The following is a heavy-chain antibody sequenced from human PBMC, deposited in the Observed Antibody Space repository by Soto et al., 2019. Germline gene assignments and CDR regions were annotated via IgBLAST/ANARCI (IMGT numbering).Heavy chain of an antibody. D-gene: IGHD3-10*01. J-gene: IGHJ6*03. CDR3: ARDNYYGSGRRDYYYYMDV. Sequence: GGSLRLSCAASGFTVSSNYMSWVRQAPGKGLEWVSVIYSGGSTYYADSVKGRFTISRHNSKNTLYLQMNSLRAEDTAVYYCARDNYYGSGRRDYYYYMDVWGKGTTVTVSS. CDR2: IYSGGST. CDR1: GFTVSSNY. V-gene: IGHV3-53*04.